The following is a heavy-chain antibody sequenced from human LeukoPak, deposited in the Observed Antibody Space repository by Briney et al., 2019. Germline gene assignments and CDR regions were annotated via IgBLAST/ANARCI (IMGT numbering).Heavy chain of an antibody. CDR2: IYPGDSDT. Sequence: GASLQISCKGSGYSFTSYWIGWVRQLPGKGLEWMGIIYPGDSDTRYSPSFQGQVTISADKSISTAYLQWSSLKASDTAMYYCARDFSTVSYYYYGMDVWGQGTTVTVSS. D-gene: IGHD4-17*01. J-gene: IGHJ6*02. CDR3: ARDFSTVSYYYYGMDV. CDR1: GYSFTSYW. V-gene: IGHV5-51*01.